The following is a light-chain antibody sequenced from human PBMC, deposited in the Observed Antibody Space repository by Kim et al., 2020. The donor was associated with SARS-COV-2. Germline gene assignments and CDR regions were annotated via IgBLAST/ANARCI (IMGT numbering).Light chain of an antibody. CDR2: DVS. CDR1: SSDVGGYNY. V-gene: IGLV2-14*03. Sequence: SITISRTGTSSDVGGYNYVSWYQQHPGKAPKLMIYDVSNRPSGVSNRFSGSKSGNTASLTISGLQAEDEADYYCSSYTSSSTQVFGGGTQLTVL. CDR3: SSYTSSSTQV. J-gene: IGLJ2*01.